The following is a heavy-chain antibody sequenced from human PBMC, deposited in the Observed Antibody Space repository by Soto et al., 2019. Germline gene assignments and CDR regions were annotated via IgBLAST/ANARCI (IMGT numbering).Heavy chain of an antibody. CDR1: GGSFSGYY. V-gene: IGHV4-34*01. CDR2: INHSGST. J-gene: IGHJ4*02. CDR3: ARGSGRAAASYYFDY. Sequence: SETLSLTCAVYGGSFSGYYWSWIRQPPGKGLEWIGEINHSGSTNYNPSLKSRVTISVDTSKNQFSLKLSTVTAADTAVYYCARGSGRAAASYYFDYWGQGTLVTVSS. D-gene: IGHD6-13*01.